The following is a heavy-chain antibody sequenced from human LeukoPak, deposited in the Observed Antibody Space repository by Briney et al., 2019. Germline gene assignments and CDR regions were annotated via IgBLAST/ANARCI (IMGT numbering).Heavy chain of an antibody. Sequence: GGSLRLSCTASGLTFSNYAMSWVRQAPAKGLEWVAGIDQSGGYIHYADSVKGRFTISRDNSKNTLHLQMSSLRAEDTAVYYCAKDYRGSGEVGETGPLDYWGQGTLVTVSS. J-gene: IGHJ4*02. CDR3: AKDYRGSGEVGETGPLDY. CDR2: IDQSGGYI. D-gene: IGHD1-14*01. CDR1: GLTFSNYA. V-gene: IGHV3-23*01.